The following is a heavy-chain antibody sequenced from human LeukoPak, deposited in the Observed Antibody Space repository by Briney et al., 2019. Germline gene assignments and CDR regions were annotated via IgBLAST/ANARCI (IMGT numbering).Heavy chain of an antibody. Sequence: GGSLRLSCGASGFTFSNYPMIWVRQAPGKGLEWVSYISSSGTTIYYADSVKGRFTMSRDNAKNTLYLQMNSLRAEDTAVYYCAREADTYCGGDCSSPDFDYWGQGTLVTVSS. CDR1: GFTFSNYP. J-gene: IGHJ4*02. D-gene: IGHD2-21*01. CDR2: ISSSGTTI. V-gene: IGHV3-48*04. CDR3: AREADTYCGGDCSSPDFDY.